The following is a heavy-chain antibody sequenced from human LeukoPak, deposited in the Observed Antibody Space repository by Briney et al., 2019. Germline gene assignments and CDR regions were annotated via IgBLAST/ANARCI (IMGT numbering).Heavy chain of an antibody. CDR1: GYTFTGYY. V-gene: IGHV1-2*02. CDR2: INPNSGGT. D-gene: IGHD6-6*01. J-gene: IGHJ4*02. CDR3: ARGRLYSSSLIFDY. Sequence: ASVKVSCKASGYTFTGYYMHWVRQAPGQGLEWMGWINPNSGGTNYAQKFQGGVTMTRDTSISTAYMELSRLRSDDTAVYYCARGRLYSSSLIFDYWGQGTLVTVSS.